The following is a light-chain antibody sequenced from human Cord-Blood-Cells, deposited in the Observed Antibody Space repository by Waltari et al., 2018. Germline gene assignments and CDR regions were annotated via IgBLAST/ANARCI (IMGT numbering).Light chain of an antibody. V-gene: IGLV2-14*01. CDR2: DVS. J-gene: IGLJ3*02. CDR1: SSDVGGYNY. CDR3: SSYTSSSTWV. Sequence: QSALTQPASVSGSPGQSITISCTGTSSDVGGYNYVSLYQQHPGKAPKLMIYDVSKRPSRVSNRFSGSKSGNTASLTISGLQAEDEADYYCSSYTSSSTWVFGGGTKLTVL.